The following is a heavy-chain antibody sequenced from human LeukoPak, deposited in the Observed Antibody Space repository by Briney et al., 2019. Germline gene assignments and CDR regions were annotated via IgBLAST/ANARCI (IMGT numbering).Heavy chain of an antibody. CDR3: ARSPYGSTSTNYFVDV. CDR2: IYYSGST. Sequence: SETLSLTCTVSGGSISSYYWSWIRQPPGNGLEWIWYIYYSGSTNYNPSLKSRVTISVDTSKNHFSLRLSSVTAEDTAVYYCARSPYGSTSTNYFVDVWGKGTTVTVSS. J-gene: IGHJ6*03. V-gene: IGHV4-59*01. CDR1: GGSISSYY. D-gene: IGHD2-2*01.